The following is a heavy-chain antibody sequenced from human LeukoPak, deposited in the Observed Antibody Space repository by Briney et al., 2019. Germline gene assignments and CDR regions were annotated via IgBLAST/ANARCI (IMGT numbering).Heavy chain of an antibody. CDR2: MNPNSGNT. Sequence: GASGKVSFKAAGYTFTSYDINWGRQATGQGLEWMGGMNPNSGNTGYAQKFQGRVTMTRNTSISTAYMELSSLRSEDTAVYYCARDRRGKTDGILNWFDPWGQGTLVTVSS. J-gene: IGHJ5*02. CDR3: ARDRRGKTDGILNWFDP. V-gene: IGHV1-8*01. CDR1: GYTFTSYD. D-gene: IGHD5-24*01.